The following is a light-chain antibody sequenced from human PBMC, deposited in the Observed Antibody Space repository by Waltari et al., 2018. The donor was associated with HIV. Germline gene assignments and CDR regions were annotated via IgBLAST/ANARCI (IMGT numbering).Light chain of an antibody. CDR1: TSEIGDYNN. V-gene: IGLV2-14*01. Sequence: QSALTQPASVSGSPGQSITISCTGITSEIGDYNNVSWYQQKSDKAPKLIIYWVTQRPSGVSSRVSGSKSGNTSSLTISGLQADDEADYYCSSDTGITTLLYVFGSGTKVTVL. CDR2: WVT. CDR3: SSDTGITTLLYV. J-gene: IGLJ1*01.